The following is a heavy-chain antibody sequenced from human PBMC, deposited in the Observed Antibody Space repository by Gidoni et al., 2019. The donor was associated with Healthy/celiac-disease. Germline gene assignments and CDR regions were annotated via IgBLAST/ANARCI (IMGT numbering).Heavy chain of an antibody. D-gene: IGHD1-26*01. CDR1: GGSISSSSYY. V-gene: IGHV4-39*01. CDR2: IYYSGST. CDR3: ARRPYSYAFDI. J-gene: IGHJ3*02. Sequence: LTCTVSGGSISSSSYYWGWIRQPPGKGLEWIGSIYYSGSTYYNPSLKSRVTISVDTSKNQFSLKLSSVTAADTAVYYCARRPYSYAFDIWGQGTMVTVSS.